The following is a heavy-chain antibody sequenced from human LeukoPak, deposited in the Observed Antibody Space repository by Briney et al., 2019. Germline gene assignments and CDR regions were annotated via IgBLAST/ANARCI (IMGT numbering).Heavy chain of an antibody. CDR3: ARMLGVAFDI. J-gene: IGHJ3*02. CDR1: GFTVSTNY. CDR2: IYTGDST. Sequence: GGSLRLSCAASGFTVSTNYMSWVRQAPGKGLEWVSVIYTGDSTYYADSVKGRFTISRDNSKNTLFLQMNSLRAEDTAVYYCARMLGVAFDIWGQGTMVSISS. V-gene: IGHV3-53*01. D-gene: IGHD3-10*02.